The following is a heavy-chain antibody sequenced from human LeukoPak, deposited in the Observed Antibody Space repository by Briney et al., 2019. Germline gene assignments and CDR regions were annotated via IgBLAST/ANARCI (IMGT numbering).Heavy chain of an antibody. CDR2: IYSGGST. D-gene: IGHD3-22*01. CDR3: ARVNYYDSSVYPSYYFDY. Sequence: GGSLRLSCAASGFTVSSNYMSWVRQAPGKGLEWVSVIYSGGSTYYADSVKGRFTISRDNSKNTLYLQMNSLRAEDTAVYYCARVNYYDSSVYPSYYFDYGGQEPLVPVSS. V-gene: IGHV3-53*01. J-gene: IGHJ4*02. CDR1: GFTVSSNY.